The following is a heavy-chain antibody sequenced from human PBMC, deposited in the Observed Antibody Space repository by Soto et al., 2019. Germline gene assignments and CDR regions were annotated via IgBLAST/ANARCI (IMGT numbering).Heavy chain of an antibody. J-gene: IGHJ6*02. D-gene: IGHD3-10*01. CDR1: GFTFSDAW. CDR3: TTAGTMVRGVIPNYYYGMDV. CDR2: IKSKTDGGTT. Sequence: GGSLRLSCAASGFTFSDAWMNWVRQAPGKGLEWVGRIKSKTDGGTTDYAAPVKGRFTISRDDSKNTLYLQMNSLKTEDTAVYYCTTAGTMVRGVIPNYYYGMDVWGQGTTVTV. V-gene: IGHV3-15*07.